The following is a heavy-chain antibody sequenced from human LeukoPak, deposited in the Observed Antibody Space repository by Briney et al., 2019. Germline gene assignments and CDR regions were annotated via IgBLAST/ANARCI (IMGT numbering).Heavy chain of an antibody. J-gene: IGHJ4*02. V-gene: IGHV3-30-3*01. D-gene: IGHD3-22*01. Sequence: GGSLRLSCAASGFTFSSYAMHWVRQAPGKGLEWVAVISYDGSNKYYADSVKGRFTISRDNSKNTLYLQMNSLRAEDTAVYYCARDRLNLYYDSSGLGGYWGQGTLVTVSS. CDR1: GFTFSSYA. CDR2: ISYDGSNK. CDR3: ARDRLNLYYDSSGLGGY.